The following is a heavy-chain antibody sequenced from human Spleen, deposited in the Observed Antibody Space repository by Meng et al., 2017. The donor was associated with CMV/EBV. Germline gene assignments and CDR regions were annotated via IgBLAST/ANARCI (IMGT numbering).Heavy chain of an antibody. CDR2: LSYDGNYK. CDR1: GFTFHDYA. D-gene: IGHD3-10*01. J-gene: IGHJ4*02. V-gene: IGHV3-30-3*01. CDR3: ARSGSGSYFDY. Sequence: SCAASGFTFHDYAMHWVRQAPGKGLEWVTFLSYDGNYKYYADSVKGRFTISRDNSKNTLYLQMNSLRAEDTAVYYCARSGSGSYFDYWGRGTLVTVSS.